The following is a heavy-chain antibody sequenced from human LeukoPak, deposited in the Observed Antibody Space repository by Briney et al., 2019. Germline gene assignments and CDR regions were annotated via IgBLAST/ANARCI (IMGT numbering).Heavy chain of an antibody. Sequence: PSETLSLTCTVSGGSISSYYWGWIRQPPGKGLEWIGHMSYSGSTKYSPSLKSRVTVSVDTSKNQFSLKLNSVTAADTAVYYCARTTLFDCSSTSCYDAFDLWGQGTMVTVSS. J-gene: IGHJ3*01. CDR2: MSYSGST. D-gene: IGHD2-2*01. CDR1: GGSISSYY. V-gene: IGHV4-59*01. CDR3: ARTTLFDCSSTSCYDAFDL.